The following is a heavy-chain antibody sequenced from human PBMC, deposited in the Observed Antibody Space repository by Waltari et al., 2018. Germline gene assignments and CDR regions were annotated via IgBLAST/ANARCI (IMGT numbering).Heavy chain of an antibody. V-gene: IGHV4-31*03. J-gene: IGHJ6*03. D-gene: IGHD3-3*01. Sequence: QVQLQESGPGLVKPSQTLSLTCTVSGGSISSGGYYWSWIRQHPGKGLEWIGYIYYSGSTYYNPSLKSRVTISVDTSKNQCSLKLSSVTTADTAVYYCARSNYGVTIFPYYMDVWGKGTTVTVSS. CDR3: ARSNYGVTIFPYYMDV. CDR2: IYYSGST. CDR1: GGSISSGGYY.